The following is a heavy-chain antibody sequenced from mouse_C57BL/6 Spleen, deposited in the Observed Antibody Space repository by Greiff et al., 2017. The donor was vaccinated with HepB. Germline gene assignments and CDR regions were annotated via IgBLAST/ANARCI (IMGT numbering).Heavy chain of an antibody. Sequence: VHLVESGAELVRPGASVTLSCKASGYTFTDYEMHWVKQTPVHGLEWIGAIDPETGGTAYNQKFKGKAILTADKSSSTAYMERRSLTSEDSAVYYCTRDYYGSSYEGNYWGQGTTLTVSS. D-gene: IGHD1-1*01. J-gene: IGHJ2*01. CDR1: GYTFTDYE. CDR2: IDPETGGT. CDR3: TRDYYGSSYEGNY. V-gene: IGHV1-15*01.